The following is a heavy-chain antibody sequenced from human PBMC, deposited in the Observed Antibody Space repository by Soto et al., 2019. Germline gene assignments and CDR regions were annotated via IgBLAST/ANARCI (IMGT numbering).Heavy chain of an antibody. CDR3: ATLRGHYVNIARPAFDI. D-gene: IGHD2-15*01. CDR1: GGSFSGYY. CDR2: INHSGST. Sequence: SETLSLTCAVYGGSFSGYYWSWIRQPPGKGLEWIGEINHSGSTNYNPSLKSRVTISVDTSKNQFSLKLSSVTAADTAVYYCATLRGHYVNIARPAFDIWGQGTMVTVSS. J-gene: IGHJ3*02. V-gene: IGHV4-34*01.